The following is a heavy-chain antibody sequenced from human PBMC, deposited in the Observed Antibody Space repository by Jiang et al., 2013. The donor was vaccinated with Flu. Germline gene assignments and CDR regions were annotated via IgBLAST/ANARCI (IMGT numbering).Heavy chain of an antibody. D-gene: IGHD2-2*01. V-gene: IGHV1-18*01. CDR3: ARGPAGSPHDGFEI. CDR2: ISAYNGKT. CDR1: TFTSYG. J-gene: IGHJ3*02. Sequence: TFTSYGITWVRQAPGQGLEWLGWISAYNGKTHYAQKLQGRVTMTTDTSTSTAYMELRSMTSDDTAVYYCARGPAGSPHDGFEIWGQGTLVTVSS.